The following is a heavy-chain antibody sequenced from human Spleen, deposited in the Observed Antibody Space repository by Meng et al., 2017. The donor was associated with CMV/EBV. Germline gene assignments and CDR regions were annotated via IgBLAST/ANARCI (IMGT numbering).Heavy chain of an antibody. Sequence: SVKVSCKASGDTFSSYAISWVRQAPGHGLEWMGGLIPVSGTRNNAQKFQGRVTITTDESTSTAYMELSSLRSEDTAVYYCARDTRDCSSTSCYIWLYYYYGMDVWGQGTTVTVSS. J-gene: IGHJ6*02. CDR2: LIPVSGTR. CDR3: ARDTRDCSSTSCYIWLYYYYGMDV. D-gene: IGHD2-2*02. CDR1: GDTFSSYA. V-gene: IGHV1-69*05.